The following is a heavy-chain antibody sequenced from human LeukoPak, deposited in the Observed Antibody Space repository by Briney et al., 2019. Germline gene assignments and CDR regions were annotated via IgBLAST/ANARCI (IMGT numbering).Heavy chain of an antibody. V-gene: IGHV4-38-2*01. D-gene: IGHD2-15*01. J-gene: IGHJ5*02. CDR1: GYSIGSGYY. CDR3: ASLCSGGSCYLESGWFDP. CDR2: IYHSGST. Sequence: SETLSLTCAVSGYSIGSGYYWGWIRQPPGKGLEWIGSIYHSGSTYYNPSLKSRVTISVDTSKNQFSLKLSSVTAADTAVYYCASLCSGGSCYLESGWFDPWGQGTLVTVSS.